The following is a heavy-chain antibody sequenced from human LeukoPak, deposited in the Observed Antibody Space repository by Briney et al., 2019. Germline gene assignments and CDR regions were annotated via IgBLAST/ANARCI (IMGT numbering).Heavy chain of an antibody. V-gene: IGHV3-23*01. CDR2: ISGSGGST. CDR3: AKVGYSYYYFDY. D-gene: IGHD5-18*01. J-gene: IGHJ4*02. Sequence: GGSLRLSCAASGFTFSSYAMSWVRQAPGKGLEWVSAISGSGGSTHYADSVKGRFTISRDNSKNTLYLQMNSLRAEDTAVYYCAKVGYSYYYFDYWGQGTLVTVSS. CDR1: GFTFSSYA.